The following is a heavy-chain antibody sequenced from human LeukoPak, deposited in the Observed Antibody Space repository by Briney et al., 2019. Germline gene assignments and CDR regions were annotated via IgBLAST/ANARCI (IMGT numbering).Heavy chain of an antibody. D-gene: IGHD6-13*01. J-gene: IGHJ4*02. V-gene: IGHV3-30*02. Sequence: SGGSLRLSCAASGFTFSSYGMHWVRQAPGKGLEWVAFIRYDGSNKYYADSVKGRFTISRDNSKNTLYLQMNSLRAEDTAVYYCAREGTVYSSSWYGDYWGQGTLVTVSS. CDR3: AREGTVYSSSWYGDY. CDR1: GFTFSSYG. CDR2: IRYDGSNK.